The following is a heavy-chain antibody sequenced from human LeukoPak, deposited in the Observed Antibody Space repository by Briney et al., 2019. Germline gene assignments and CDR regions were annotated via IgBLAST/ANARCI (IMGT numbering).Heavy chain of an antibody. Sequence: SETLSLTCTVSGGSISSSSYYWGWIRQPPGKGLEWIGSIYYSGSTYYNPSLKSRVTISVDTSKNQFSLKLSSVTAADTAVYYCAGMVMVRGLISYWGQGTLVTVSS. J-gene: IGHJ4*02. CDR2: IYYSGST. CDR3: AGMVMVRGLISY. D-gene: IGHD3-10*01. V-gene: IGHV4-39*01. CDR1: GGSISSSSYY.